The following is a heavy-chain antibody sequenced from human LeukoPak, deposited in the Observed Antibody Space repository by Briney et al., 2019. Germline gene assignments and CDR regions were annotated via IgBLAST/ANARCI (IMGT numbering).Heavy chain of an antibody. J-gene: IGHJ3*02. D-gene: IGHD4-17*01. CDR1: GYTFTSYG. V-gene: IGHV1-18*01. Sequence: ASVKVSCKASGYTFTSYGISWVRQAPGQGLEWMGWISAYNGNTNYAQKLRGRVTMTTDTSTSTAYMELRSLRSDDTAVYYCARGGDYGDPSDAFDIWGQGTMVTVSS. CDR2: ISAYNGNT. CDR3: ARGGDYGDPSDAFDI.